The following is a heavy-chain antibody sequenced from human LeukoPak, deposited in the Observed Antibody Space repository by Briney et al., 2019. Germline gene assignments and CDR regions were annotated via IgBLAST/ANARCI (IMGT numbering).Heavy chain of an antibody. V-gene: IGHV4-39*07. D-gene: IGHD2-15*01. CDR2: INHSGST. CDR3: ARLRCDNCYPNWLDP. Sequence: SETLSLTCTVSGGSISSSSYYWGWIRQPPGKGLEWIGEINHSGSTNYNPSLKSRVTMSVDMSKNQFSLKLSSVTAADTAVYYCARLRCDNCYPNWLDPWGQGTLVTVSS. J-gene: IGHJ5*02. CDR1: GGSISSSSYY.